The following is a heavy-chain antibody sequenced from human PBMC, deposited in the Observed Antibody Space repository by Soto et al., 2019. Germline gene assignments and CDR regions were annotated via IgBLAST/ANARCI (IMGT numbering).Heavy chain of an antibody. Sequence: QVQLVESGGGVVQPGRSLRLSCAASGFTYSSYGMHWVRQAPGKGLEWVAVISYDGSNKYYADSVKGRFTISRDNSKNTRYLQMNSLRAEDTAVYYCAKDYCSGGSCYDFDYWGQGTLVTVSS. CDR3: AKDYCSGGSCYDFDY. CDR1: GFTYSSYG. D-gene: IGHD2-15*01. J-gene: IGHJ4*02. V-gene: IGHV3-30*18. CDR2: ISYDGSNK.